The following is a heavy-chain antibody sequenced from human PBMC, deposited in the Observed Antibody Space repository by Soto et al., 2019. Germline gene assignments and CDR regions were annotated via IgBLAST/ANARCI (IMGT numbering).Heavy chain of an antibody. CDR1: GGSISSGDYY. CDR2: IYYSGST. CDR3: ARERAPTVTTYYYGMDV. J-gene: IGHJ6*02. D-gene: IGHD4-17*01. Sequence: QVQLQESGPGLVKPSQTLSLTCTVSGGSISSGDYYWSWIRQPPGKGLEWVGYIYYSGSTYYNPSLKRRVTISVNTSKNQFSRKLSSVPVADTAVYYCARERAPTVTTYYYGMDVWVQGTTVTVSS. V-gene: IGHV4-30-4*01.